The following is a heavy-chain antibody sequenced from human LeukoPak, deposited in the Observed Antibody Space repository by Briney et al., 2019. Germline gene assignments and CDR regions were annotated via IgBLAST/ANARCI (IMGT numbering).Heavy chain of an antibody. CDR1: GFTFSDYW. Sequence: GGSLRLSCAVSGFTFSDYWMTWVRQAPGKGLEWVANINQDGSEKYYVDSVEGRFTISRDSVKNSLYLQMTSVRADDTAMYYCVRDDYDFWSGYQRYFEFWGQGTLVTVSS. D-gene: IGHD3-3*01. J-gene: IGHJ4*02. V-gene: IGHV3-7*01. CDR2: INQDGSEK. CDR3: VRDDYDFWSGYQRYFEF.